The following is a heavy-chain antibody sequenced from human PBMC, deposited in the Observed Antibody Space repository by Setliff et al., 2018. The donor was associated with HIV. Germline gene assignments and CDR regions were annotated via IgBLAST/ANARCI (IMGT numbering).Heavy chain of an antibody. V-gene: IGHV4-4*07. Sequence: PSETLSLTCSVSGGSISNFYWSWIRQPAGKRLEFIGRISAAGTINYNPSLRSRVTLSVDTSENQFSLTVNPVTAADTAMYFCARDEGRATGSWWDQSASWYLDYWGHGILVTVSS. D-gene: IGHD6-13*01. J-gene: IGHJ4*01. CDR1: GGSISNFY. CDR3: ARDEGRATGSWWDQSASWYLDY. CDR2: ISAAGTI.